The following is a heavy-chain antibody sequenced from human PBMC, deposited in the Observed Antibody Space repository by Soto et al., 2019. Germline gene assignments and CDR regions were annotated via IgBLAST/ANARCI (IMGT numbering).Heavy chain of an antibody. CDR1: DGYIIGYG. J-gene: IGHJ6*02. CDR3: ARTSYYDSTGYYNLDV. V-gene: IGHV4-34*01. CDR2: IHHSETT. D-gene: IGHD3-22*01. Sequence: PSVPKCVTCTVEDGYIIGYGWSWISKKTGTGLEWIGEIHHSETTNYNPSLNSRVSISVDKSKNQFSLKLNSVNAADTADYYCARTSYYDSTGYYNLDVWGPGTTVTVSS.